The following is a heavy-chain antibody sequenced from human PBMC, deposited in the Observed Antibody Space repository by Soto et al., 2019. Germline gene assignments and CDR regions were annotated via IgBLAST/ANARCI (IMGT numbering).Heavy chain of an antibody. V-gene: IGHV1-2*02. CDR3: ARAVGSDSLQSSHNWFGA. CDR1: GYTVTDYH. J-gene: IGHJ5*01. CDR2: INTNNGGA. Sequence: GASVKVSCKASGYTVTDYHIHWVRQAPGQGLEFMGWINTNNGGAGSAQQFQGRVTVTRDTSITTVYMELSNLRSDDTPVYYCARAVGSDSLQSSHNWFGAWGQGTLVTVSS. D-gene: IGHD6-25*01.